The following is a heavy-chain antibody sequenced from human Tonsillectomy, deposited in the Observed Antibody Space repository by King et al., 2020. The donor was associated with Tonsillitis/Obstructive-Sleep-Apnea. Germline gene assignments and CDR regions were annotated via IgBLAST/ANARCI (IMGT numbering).Heavy chain of an antibody. Sequence: VQLVESGGGLVKPGGSLRLSCAASGFIFTDAWMSWVRQAPGKGLEWVGRIKSKIDTGTADYAAPVKGRFTISRDDSKNTMYLQMNSLKSEDQGMYYCTTDILCSGTSCSGRAFDIWGQGTMVTVSS. CDR2: IKSKIDTGTA. D-gene: IGHD2-2*01. CDR3: TTDILCSGTSCSGRAFDI. V-gene: IGHV3-15*01. CDR1: GFIFTDAW. J-gene: IGHJ3*02.